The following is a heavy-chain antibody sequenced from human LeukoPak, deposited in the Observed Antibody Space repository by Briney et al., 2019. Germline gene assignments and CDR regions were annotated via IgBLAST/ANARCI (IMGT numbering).Heavy chain of an antibody. Sequence: SETLSLTCTVSGGSISSCYWSWIRQPAGKGLEWIGRIYTSGSTNYNPSLKSRVTMSVDTSKNQFSLKLSSVTAADTAVYYCARRRIGYCSGGSCFHFDYWGQGTLVTVSS. J-gene: IGHJ4*02. V-gene: IGHV4-4*07. CDR3: ARRRIGYCSGGSCFHFDY. D-gene: IGHD2-15*01. CDR2: IYTSGST. CDR1: GGSISSCY.